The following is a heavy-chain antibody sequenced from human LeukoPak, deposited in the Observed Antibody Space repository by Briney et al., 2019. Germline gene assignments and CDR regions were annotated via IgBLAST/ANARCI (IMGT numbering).Heavy chain of an antibody. V-gene: IGHV4-4*02. CDR3: AREGGFYRPLDY. J-gene: IGHJ4*02. D-gene: IGHD3-3*01. CDR2: VHLDGRT. CDR1: GSSITTTNW. Sequence: GTLSLTCGASGSSITTTNWWTWVRQPPGKGLEWIGEVHLDGRTNYNPSLESRLTISVDLSENHISLRLTSVTAADTAVYYCAREGGFYRPLDYSGQGTLVTVSS.